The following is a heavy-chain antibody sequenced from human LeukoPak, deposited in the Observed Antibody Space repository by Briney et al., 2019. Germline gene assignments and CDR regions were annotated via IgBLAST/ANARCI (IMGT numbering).Heavy chain of an antibody. Sequence: GGSLRLSCAASGFTFSSYAMSWVRQAPGKGLERVSAISGSGGSTYYADSVKGRFTISRDNSKNTRYLQMNSLRAEDTAVYYCAKGKGHYYYYMDVWGKGTTVTVSS. CDR1: GFTFSSYA. V-gene: IGHV3-23*01. CDR3: AKGKGHYYYYMDV. J-gene: IGHJ6*03. CDR2: ISGSGGST.